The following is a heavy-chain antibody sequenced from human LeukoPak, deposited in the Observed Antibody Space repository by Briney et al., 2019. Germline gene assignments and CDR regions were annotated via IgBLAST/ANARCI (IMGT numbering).Heavy chain of an antibody. CDR1: GGSISRNSYY. CDR3: ARTRYYYNSRSYGAPYYFDY. CDR2: IYYSGST. J-gene: IGHJ4*02. V-gene: IGHV4-39*01. D-gene: IGHD3-10*01. Sequence: SETLSLTCAVSGGSISRNSYYWGWIRQPPGKGLEWIGSIYYSGSTYYNPSLKSRVTISVGTSKNQFSLKLSSVTAADTAVYYCARTRYYYNSRSYGAPYYFDYWGQGTLVTVSS.